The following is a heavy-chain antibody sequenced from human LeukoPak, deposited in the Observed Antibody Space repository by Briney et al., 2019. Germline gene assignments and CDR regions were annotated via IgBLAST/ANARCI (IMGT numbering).Heavy chain of an antibody. CDR2: ISYDGRNK. V-gene: IGHV3-30*18. CDR3: AKGPLRGTAAAIDY. Sequence: GKSLRLSCAASGFTFNNYGMHWVRQAPGKGLEWVAVISYDGRNKHYPNSVKGRFTISRDISTDTLWLQMDSLRTEDTAVYYCAKGPLRGTAAAIDYWGQGTLVTVSS. CDR1: GFTFNNYG. J-gene: IGHJ4*02. D-gene: IGHD2-2*01.